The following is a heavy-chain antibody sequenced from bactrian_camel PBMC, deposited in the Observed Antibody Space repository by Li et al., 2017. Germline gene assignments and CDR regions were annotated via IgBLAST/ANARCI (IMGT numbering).Heavy chain of an antibody. J-gene: IGHJ4*01. D-gene: IGHD1*01. CDR1: GFTFSNYA. V-gene: IGHV3S40*01. Sequence: VQLVESGGESVQAGGSLRLSCAASGFTFSNYAMNWVRQLPEKGLEWVAGINGGGGATLYSPSVEGRFTISRDNAKNTVYLLMNSLKPEDTAVYYCVKPNPDARGGFDHWGQGTQVTVS. CDR3: VKPNPDARGGFDH. CDR2: INGGGGAT.